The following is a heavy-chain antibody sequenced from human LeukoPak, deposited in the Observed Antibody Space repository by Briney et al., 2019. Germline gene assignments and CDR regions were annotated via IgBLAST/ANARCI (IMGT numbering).Heavy chain of an antibody. CDR1: GFMFSGYF. D-gene: IGHD2-8*01. J-gene: IGHJ4*02. V-gene: IGHV3-11*05. Sequence: GGSLRLSCAASGFMFSGYFMSWIRQAPGKELEWISYISSNRKYTKYADSVKGRFTISRDNAKKSLYLQMNSLRAEDTAVYYCARDNGNKYYFDYWGQGTLVTVSS. CDR3: ARDNGNKYYFDY. CDR2: ISSNRKYT.